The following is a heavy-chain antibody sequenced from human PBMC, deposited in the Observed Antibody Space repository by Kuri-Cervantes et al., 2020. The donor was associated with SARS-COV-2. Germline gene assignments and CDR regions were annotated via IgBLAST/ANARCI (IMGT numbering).Heavy chain of an antibody. D-gene: IGHD2-2*01. CDR1: GFTFSSYA. J-gene: IGHJ4*02. V-gene: IGHV3-64*02. CDR3: ARYPFDY. Sequence: GESLKISCAASGFTFSSYAMHWVRQAPGKGLEYVPAISSNGGSTYYADSVKGRFTISRDNSKNTLYLQMGSLRAEDMAVYYCARYPFDYWGQGTLVTVSS. CDR2: ISSNGGST.